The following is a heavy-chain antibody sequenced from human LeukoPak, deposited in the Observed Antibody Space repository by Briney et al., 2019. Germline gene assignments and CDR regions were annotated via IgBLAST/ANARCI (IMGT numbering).Heavy chain of an antibody. Sequence: AASVKVCCKASGYTFTSYGISWVRQAPGQGLEWMGWISAYNGNTNYAQKLQGRVTMTTDTSTSTAYMELRSLRSDDTAVYYCARTRAAMLERFDPWGQGTLVTVSS. CDR3: ARTRAAMLERFDP. D-gene: IGHD2-8*01. J-gene: IGHJ5*02. V-gene: IGHV1-18*01. CDR2: ISAYNGNT. CDR1: GYTFTSYG.